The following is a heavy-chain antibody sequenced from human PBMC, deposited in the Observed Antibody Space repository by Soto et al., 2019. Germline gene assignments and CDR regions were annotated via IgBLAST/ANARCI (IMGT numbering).Heavy chain of an antibody. D-gene: IGHD6-19*01. V-gene: IGHV5-10-1*01. CDR2: IDPSDSYT. Sequence: PGESLKISCKGSGYSFTSYWISWVRQMPGKGLEWMGRIDPSDSYTNYSPSFQGHVTISADKSISTAYLQWSSLKASDTAMYYCARHGSYSSGWSGGGRGYYYYGMDVWGQGTTVTVSS. CDR3: ARHGSYSSGWSGGGRGYYYYGMDV. CDR1: GYSFTSYW. J-gene: IGHJ6*02.